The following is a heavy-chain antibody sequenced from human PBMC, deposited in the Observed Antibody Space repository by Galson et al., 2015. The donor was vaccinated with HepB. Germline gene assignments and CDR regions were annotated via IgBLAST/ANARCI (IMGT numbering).Heavy chain of an antibody. CDR2: ISSSGSTI. J-gene: IGHJ4*02. Sequence: SLRLSCAASGFTFSSYEMNWVRQAPGKGLEWVSYISSSGSTIYYADSVKGRFTISRDNAKNSLYLQMNSLRAEDTAVYYCARNYDSSGYYWTGFDYWGQGTLVTVSS. D-gene: IGHD3-22*01. CDR3: ARNYDSSGYYWTGFDY. V-gene: IGHV3-48*03. CDR1: GFTFSSYE.